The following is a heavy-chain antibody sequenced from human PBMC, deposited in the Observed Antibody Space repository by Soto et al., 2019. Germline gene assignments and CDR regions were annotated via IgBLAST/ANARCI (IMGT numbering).Heavy chain of an antibody. CDR3: AEDERWLQLGFFDY. Sequence: PGGSLRLSCPASGFTFRIYCMHWVRHAPGKGLEWVAVISYDGSNKYYADSVKGRFTISRDNSKNTLYLQMNSLRAEDTAVYYCAEDERWLQLGFFDYWGQGTLVTVSS. J-gene: IGHJ4*02. CDR2: ISYDGSNK. D-gene: IGHD5-12*01. CDR1: GFTFRIYC. V-gene: IGHV3-30*18.